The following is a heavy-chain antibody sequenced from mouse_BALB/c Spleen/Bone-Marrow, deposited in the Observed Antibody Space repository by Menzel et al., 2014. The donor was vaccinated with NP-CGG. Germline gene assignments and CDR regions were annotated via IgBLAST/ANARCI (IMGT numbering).Heavy chain of an antibody. CDR2: INPSTGYA. CDR1: GYTFTDTW. J-gene: IGHJ2*01. V-gene: IGHV1-7*01. Sequence: VQLQESGPELAKPGASVKMSCKASGYTFTDTWIHWIKQRPGQGLEWIGYINPSTGYAEYNQNFKDKATLTVDKSSSTAYMQLSSLTSDDSAVYYCARDYWGQGTTLTVSS. CDR3: ARDY.